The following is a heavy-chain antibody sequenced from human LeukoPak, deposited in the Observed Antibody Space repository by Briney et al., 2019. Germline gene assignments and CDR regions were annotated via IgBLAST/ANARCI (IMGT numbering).Heavy chain of an antibody. Sequence: LPGGSLRLSCAASGFTFTDYTMHWVRQAPGKGLEWVSGISWNSGSIGYADSVKGRFTISRDNAKTSLYLQMNSLRAEDTAVYYCARDLWEWLLSWFDPWGQGTLVTVSS. CDR1: GFTFTDYT. D-gene: IGHD3-3*01. CDR3: ARDLWEWLLSWFDP. V-gene: IGHV3-9*01. J-gene: IGHJ5*02. CDR2: ISWNSGSI.